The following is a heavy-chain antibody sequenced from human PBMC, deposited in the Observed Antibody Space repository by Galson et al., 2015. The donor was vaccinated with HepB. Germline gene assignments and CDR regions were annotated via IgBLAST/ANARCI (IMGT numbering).Heavy chain of an antibody. V-gene: IGHV1-18*01. D-gene: IGHD2-2*01. Sequence: SVKVSCKASGYTFTSYGISWVRQAPGQGLEWMGWISAYNGNTNYAQKLQGRVTMTTDTSTSTAYMELRSLRSDDTAVYYCARVRTTRGPRGGSTSKGFDPWGQGTLVTVSS. CDR1: GYTFTSYG. CDR2: ISAYNGNT. CDR3: ARVRTTRGPRGGSTSKGFDP. J-gene: IGHJ5*02.